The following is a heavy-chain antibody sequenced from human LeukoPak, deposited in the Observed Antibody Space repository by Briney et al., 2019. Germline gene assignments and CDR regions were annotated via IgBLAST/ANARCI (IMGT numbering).Heavy chain of an antibody. Sequence: ASVKVSCKASGGTFSSYAISWVRQAPGQGLEWMGGIIPIFGTANYAQKFQGRVTITADKSTSTAYMELSSLRSEDTAVYYCARCVGSGYENWFDPWGQGTLVTVSS. CDR1: GGTFSSYA. CDR3: ARCVGSGYENWFDP. J-gene: IGHJ5*02. D-gene: IGHD5-12*01. V-gene: IGHV1-69*06. CDR2: IIPIFGTA.